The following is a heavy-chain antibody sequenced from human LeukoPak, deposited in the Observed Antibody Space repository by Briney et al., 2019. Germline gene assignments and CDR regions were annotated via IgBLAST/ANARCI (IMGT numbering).Heavy chain of an antibody. Sequence: SETPSLTCTVSGGFISNYYWSWIRQPPGKGLEWIGYTYYNGNTDYNSSLKSRVTISVDTSKNQFSLKLNSVTAADTAVYYCARGQVDTHFDYWGPGTLVTVSS. CDR1: GGFISNYY. J-gene: IGHJ4*02. D-gene: IGHD2-2*02. V-gene: IGHV4-59*01. CDR3: ARGQVDTHFDY. CDR2: TYYNGNT.